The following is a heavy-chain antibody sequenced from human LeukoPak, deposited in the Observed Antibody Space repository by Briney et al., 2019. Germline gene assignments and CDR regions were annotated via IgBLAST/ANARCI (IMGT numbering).Heavy chain of an antibody. CDR1: GFTFSIYA. D-gene: IGHD6-6*01. Sequence: PGGSLRLSCAASGFTFSIYAMSWVRQAPGKGPEWVSSIDHSGGSTYFVDSVKGRFTISRDNSKNTLYLQLNSLRVEDTAVYFCAKDARYSNSYWGQGTLVTVSS. CDR3: AKDARYSNSY. CDR2: IDHSGGST. V-gene: IGHV3-23*01. J-gene: IGHJ4*02.